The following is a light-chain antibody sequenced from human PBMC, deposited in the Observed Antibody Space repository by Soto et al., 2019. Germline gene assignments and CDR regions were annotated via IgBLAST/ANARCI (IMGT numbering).Light chain of an antibody. CDR1: SSDVGGYNY. V-gene: IGLV2-14*01. CDR2: EVS. Sequence: QPVLTQPASVSGSPGQSITISCTGTSSDVGGYNYVSWYQQHPGKAPKLMIYEVSNRPSGVSNRFSGSKSGNTASLTISGLQAEDEAYYYCFSYTSTRTLIFGGGTKLTVL. J-gene: IGLJ2*01. CDR3: FSYTSTRTLI.